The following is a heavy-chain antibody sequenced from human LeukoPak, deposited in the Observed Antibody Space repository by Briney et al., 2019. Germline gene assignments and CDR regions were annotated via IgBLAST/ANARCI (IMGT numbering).Heavy chain of an antibody. J-gene: IGHJ4*02. D-gene: IGHD4-17*01. CDR3: AKDRSMTTVTPFDN. CDR2: IDSDGIT. Sequence: PGGSLRLSCAASGFTVGSSLMSWVRQAPGKGLEWVSLIDSDGITYSADSVQGRFTISRDNSKNTVYLQMNSLRAEDTAVYYCAKDRSMTTVTPFDNWGQGTLVAVSS. CDR1: GFTVGSSL. V-gene: IGHV3-66*01.